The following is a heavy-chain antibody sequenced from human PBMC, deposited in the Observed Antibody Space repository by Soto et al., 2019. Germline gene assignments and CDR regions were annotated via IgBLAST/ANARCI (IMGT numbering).Heavy chain of an antibody. J-gene: IGHJ3*02. D-gene: IGHD2-2*01. CDR2: ISAYNGNT. V-gene: IGHV1-18*04. CDR3: ATTLPNIVVVPAASDAFDI. Sequence: ASVKVSCKASVYTFTSYGISWVRQAPGQGLEWMGWISAYNGNTNYAQKLQGRVTMTTDTSTSTAYMELRSLRSDDTAVYYCATTLPNIVVVPAASDAFDIWGQGTMVTVSS. CDR1: VYTFTSYG.